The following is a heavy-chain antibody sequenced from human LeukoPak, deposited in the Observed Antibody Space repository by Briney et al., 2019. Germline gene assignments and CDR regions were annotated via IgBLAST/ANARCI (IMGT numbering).Heavy chain of an antibody. V-gene: IGHV3-73*01. CDR3: TRREGQGYYYYMDV. CDR2: IRSKANSYAT. J-gene: IGHJ6*03. Sequence: ASVKISCKAFGYTFTSYYIHWVRQASGKGLEWVGRIRSKANSYATAYAASVKGRFTISRDDSKNTAYLQMNSLKTEDTAVYYCTRREGQGYYYYMDVWGKGTTVTVSS. CDR1: GYTFTSYY.